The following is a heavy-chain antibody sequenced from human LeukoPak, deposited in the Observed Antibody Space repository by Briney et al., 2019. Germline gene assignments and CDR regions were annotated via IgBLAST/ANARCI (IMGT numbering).Heavy chain of an antibody. CDR3: AKLIGYDFWSGNAFDI. D-gene: IGHD3-3*01. Sequence: GGSLRLSCAASGFTFNNYWMHWVRQAPGKGLVWVSRIHTDGSVTNYADSVKGRFTISRDNAKNTLYLQMNNLRAEDTAVYYCAKLIGYDFWSGNAFDIWAKGQWSPSLQ. J-gene: IGHJ3*02. V-gene: IGHV3-74*01. CDR2: IHTDGSVT. CDR1: GFTFNNYW.